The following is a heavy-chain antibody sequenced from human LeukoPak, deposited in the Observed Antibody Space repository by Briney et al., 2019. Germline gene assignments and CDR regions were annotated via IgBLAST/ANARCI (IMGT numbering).Heavy chain of an antibody. CDR3: ARDLATSANWELDY. CDR1: GYTFTGYF. V-gene: IGHV1-2*02. Sequence: ASVKVSCKASGYTFTGYFIHWVRQAPEQGLEWMGRINSNSGVTTYALSFQGRVTMTRDTSTNTAYMELSSLRSDDTAVYYCARDLATSANWELDYWGQGTLITVSS. J-gene: IGHJ4*02. D-gene: IGHD6-25*01. CDR2: INSNSGVT.